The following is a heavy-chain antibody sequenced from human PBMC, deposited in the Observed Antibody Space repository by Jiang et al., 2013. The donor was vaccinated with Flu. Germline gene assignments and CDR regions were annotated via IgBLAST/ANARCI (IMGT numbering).Heavy chain of an antibody. D-gene: IGHD3-10*01. V-gene: IGHV3-30*02. CDR2: VAHDGSEK. J-gene: IGHJ1*01. CDR1: GFTFNDYG. Sequence: GGGVVQPGGSLRLSCAASGFTFNDYGLHWVRQAPGKALAWVALVAHDGSEKSYADAVKGRFTISRDDSTNTLYLQMNNLRPEDTAIYFCAKDGPQYWFGEGQHWGQGTLVTVSS. CDR3: AKDGPQYWFGEGQH.